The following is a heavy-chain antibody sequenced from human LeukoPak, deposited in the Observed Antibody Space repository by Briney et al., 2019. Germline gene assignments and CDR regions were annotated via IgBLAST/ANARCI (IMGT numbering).Heavy chain of an antibody. J-gene: IGHJ4*02. CDR1: GFAFSTYA. Sequence: GGSLRLSCAASGFAFSTYAMHWVRQVPGKGLEWVAIISYDANDKYYGDSVKGRFAISRDNSRNTLYLQMNSLRPEDAGVYYCAKDLSAGTVNPFFDSWGQGALVSVSS. D-gene: IGHD4-17*01. V-gene: IGHV3-30*09. CDR3: AKDLSAGTVNPFFDS. CDR2: ISYDANDK.